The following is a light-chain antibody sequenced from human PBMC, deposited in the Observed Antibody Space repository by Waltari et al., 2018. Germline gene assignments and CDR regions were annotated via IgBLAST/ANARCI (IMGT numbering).Light chain of an antibody. V-gene: IGKV3-20*01. CDR3: QHYLRLPVT. CDR1: QSVTRA. J-gene: IGKJ1*01. CDR2: GAS. Sequence: EIVLTHSPGTLSLSPGESATLSCRTSQSVTRALAWYQQKPGQSPRLLIYGASNRATGIPDRFSGSGSGTDFSLTISSLGPEDFAVYYCQHYLRLPVTFGQGTKVEVK.